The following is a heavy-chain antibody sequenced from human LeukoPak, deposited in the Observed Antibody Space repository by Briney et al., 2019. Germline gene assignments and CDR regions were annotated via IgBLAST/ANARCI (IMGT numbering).Heavy chain of an antibody. V-gene: IGHV3-21*01. CDR3: ARAPRYCSGGSCYFGGVYYYYMDV. CDR1: GFTFSSYS. J-gene: IGHJ6*03. D-gene: IGHD2-15*01. CDR2: ISSSSSYI. Sequence: GGSLRLSCAASGFTFSSYSMNWVRQAPGKGLEWVSSISSSSSYIYYADSVKGRFTISKDNAKNSLYLQMNSLRAEDTAVYYCARAPRYCSGGSCYFGGVYYYYMDVWGKGTTVTISS.